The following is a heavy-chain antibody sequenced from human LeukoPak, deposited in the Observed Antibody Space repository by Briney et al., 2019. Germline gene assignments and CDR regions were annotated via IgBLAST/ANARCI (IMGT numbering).Heavy chain of an antibody. D-gene: IGHD3-22*01. Sequence: PSETLSLTCTVSGGSISSYYWSWIRQPPGKGLEWIGYIYYSGSTNYNPSLKSRVTISVDTSKNQFSLKPSSVTAADTAVYYCARDGGRNYYDSSGYYSYPYYFDYWGQGTLVTVSS. J-gene: IGHJ4*02. V-gene: IGHV4-59*01. CDR3: ARDGGRNYYDSSGYYSYPYYFDY. CDR1: GGSISSYY. CDR2: IYYSGST.